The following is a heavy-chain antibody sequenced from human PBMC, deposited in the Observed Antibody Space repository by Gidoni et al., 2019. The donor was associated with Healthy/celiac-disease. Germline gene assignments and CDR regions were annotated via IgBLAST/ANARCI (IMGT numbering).Heavy chain of an antibody. CDR1: GGSFSGSY. J-gene: IGHJ5*02. CDR2: INHSGST. Sequence: QVQLQQWGAGLLKPSETLSLTCAVYGGSFSGSYWSWIRQPPGKGLEWIGEINHSGSTNYNPSLKSRVTISVDTSKNQFSLKLSSVTAADTAVYYCARAGYDYVWGSYRPRNWFDPWGQGTLVTVSS. V-gene: IGHV4-34*01. CDR3: ARAGYDYVWGSYRPRNWFDP. D-gene: IGHD3-16*02.